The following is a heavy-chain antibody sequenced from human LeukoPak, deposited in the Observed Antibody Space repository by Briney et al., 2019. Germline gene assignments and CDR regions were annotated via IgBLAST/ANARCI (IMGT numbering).Heavy chain of an antibody. J-gene: IGHJ3*02. Sequence: ASVKVSRKASGYTFTGYYMHWVRQAPGQGLEWMGWINPNNDGTNYAQKFQGRVTMTRDTSISTAYMELSRLRSDDTAVYYCARGLSPGSPSAFDIWGQGTMVTVSS. CDR3: ARGLSPGSPSAFDI. V-gene: IGHV1-2*02. CDR2: INPNNDGT. CDR1: GYTFTGYY. D-gene: IGHD3-10*01.